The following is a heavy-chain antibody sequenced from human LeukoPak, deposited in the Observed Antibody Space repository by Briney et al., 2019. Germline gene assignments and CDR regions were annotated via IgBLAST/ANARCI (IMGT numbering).Heavy chain of an antibody. CDR1: GFIFSNYA. V-gene: IGHV3-23*01. Sequence: GGSLRLSCAASGFIFSNYAMTWVRQAPGKGLEWVSLISDGDGGAYYADSVKGRFTISRDNSKNTLYLQMNSLRAEDTAVYYCARVYGSGSYPWFDPWGQGTLVTVSS. D-gene: IGHD3-10*01. J-gene: IGHJ5*02. CDR3: ARVYGSGSYPWFDP. CDR2: ISDGDGGA.